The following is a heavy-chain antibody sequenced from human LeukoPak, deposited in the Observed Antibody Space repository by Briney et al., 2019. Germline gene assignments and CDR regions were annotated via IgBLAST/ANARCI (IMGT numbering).Heavy chain of an antibody. D-gene: IGHD6-13*01. CDR1: GFTFSNYA. CDR2: ITGSGGST. CDR3: AKRSGYSRSWHLDYFDY. Sequence: PGGSLRLSCAASGFTFSNYAMSWVRQAPGKGLEWVSTITGSGGSTNYADSVKGRFTISRDKSKNTLYLQMNSLRAEDTAVYYCAKRSGYSRSWHLDYFDYWGQGTLVTVSS. V-gene: IGHV3-23*01. J-gene: IGHJ4*02.